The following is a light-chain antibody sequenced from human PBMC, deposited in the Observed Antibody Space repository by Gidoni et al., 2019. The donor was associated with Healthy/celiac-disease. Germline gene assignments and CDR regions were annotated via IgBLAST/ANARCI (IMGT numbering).Light chain of an antibody. CDR1: SSDVVGYNY. J-gene: IGLJ3*02. V-gene: IGLV2-14*01. CDR2: EVS. CDR3: SSYTSSSTFWV. Sequence: QSALPQHATASGSTGQSIPISWTGTSSDVVGYNYVSWYQQHPGKAPKLMIYEVSNRPSGVSNRFSGSKSGNTASLTISGLQAEDEADYYCSSYTSSSTFWVFGGGTKLTVL.